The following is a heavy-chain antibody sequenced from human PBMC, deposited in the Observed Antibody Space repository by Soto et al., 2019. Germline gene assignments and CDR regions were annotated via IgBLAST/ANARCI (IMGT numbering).Heavy chain of an antibody. J-gene: IGHJ6*03. Sequence: QVQLVQSGAEVKKPGASVRVSCKASGYTFTSFDINWVRQAAGQGLEWMGRMSPNSGNRAYAQKFQGRVIMTRNTSISTAYIELRGLRSEDTAVYYWARGLLSPRYLRYCYYMDVWGKGTTVTVT. CDR1: GYTFTSFD. D-gene: IGHD3-16*02. V-gene: IGHV1-8*01. CDR3: ARGLLSPRYLRYCYYMDV. CDR2: MSPNSGNR.